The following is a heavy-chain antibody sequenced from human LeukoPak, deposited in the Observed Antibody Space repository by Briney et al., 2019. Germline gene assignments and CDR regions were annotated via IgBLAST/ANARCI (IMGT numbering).Heavy chain of an antibody. CDR1: GYTFTSYA. V-gene: IGHV7-4-1*02. Sequence: ASVKVSCKASGYTFTSYAMNWVRQAPGQGLEWMGWINTNTGNPTYAQGFTGRFVFSLDTSVSTAYLQISSLKAEDTAVYYCARGGYYDYVWGSYREYAFDIWGQGTMVTVSS. J-gene: IGHJ3*02. CDR2: INTNTGNP. D-gene: IGHD3-16*02. CDR3: ARGGYYDYVWGSYREYAFDI.